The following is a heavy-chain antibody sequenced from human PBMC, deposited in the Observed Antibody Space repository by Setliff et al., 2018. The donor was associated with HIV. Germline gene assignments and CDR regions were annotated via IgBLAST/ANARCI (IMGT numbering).Heavy chain of an antibody. J-gene: IGHJ6*03. D-gene: IGHD3-3*01. V-gene: IGHV1-69*02. CDR2: IIPILGVA. Sequence: ASVRVSCKASRSTFNSHTINWVRQAPGQGLDWMGRIIPILGVANYAQRFQGKVTITADKSTSTAYMELTSLRFDDTAMYYCVRGVQSPPHYSYYYMDVWGEGTMVTVSS. CDR1: RSTFNSHT. CDR3: VRGVQSPPHYSYYYMDV.